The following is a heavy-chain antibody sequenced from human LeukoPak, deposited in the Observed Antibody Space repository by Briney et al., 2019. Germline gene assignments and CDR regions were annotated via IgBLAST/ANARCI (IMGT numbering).Heavy chain of an antibody. CDR2: INHSGST. J-gene: IGHJ6*03. Sequence: SETLSLTCAVYGGSFSGYYWSWMRHPPGKGLERIGEINHSGSTNYNPSLKSRVTISVDTSKNQFSLKLSSVTAADTAVYYCASTYCGGDCYSRIRYYYYYYMDVWGKGTTVTVSS. CDR1: GGSFSGYY. CDR3: ASTYCGGDCYSRIRYYYYYYMDV. V-gene: IGHV4-34*01. D-gene: IGHD2-21*01.